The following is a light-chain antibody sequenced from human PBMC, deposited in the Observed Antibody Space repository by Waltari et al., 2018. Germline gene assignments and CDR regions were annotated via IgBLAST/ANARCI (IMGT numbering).Light chain of an antibody. Sequence: ETVMTQSPATLSVSPGERATLSCRASQRISNKLAWYQQKPGPAPRLLIYGASTRATGFPARFGGSGSGTEFTLTISSLQSEDFAVYYCHQYTDWPPTFGQGTKVEVK. CDR2: GAS. V-gene: IGKV3-15*01. CDR3: HQYTDWPPT. CDR1: QRISNK. J-gene: IGKJ1*01.